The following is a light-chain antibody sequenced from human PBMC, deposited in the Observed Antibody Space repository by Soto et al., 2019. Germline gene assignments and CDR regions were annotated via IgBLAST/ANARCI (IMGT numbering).Light chain of an antibody. CDR1: ESVSSN. V-gene: IGKV3-15*01. CDR3: QQYNNWPPSII. CDR2: GAS. J-gene: IGKJ5*01. Sequence: VMTQSPATLSVSPGERATLSCRASESVSSNLAWYQQRPGQAPRLLIYGASTRATDTPFRFRGSGSGTEFTVTISSLKSEYFAVYYCQQYNNWPPSIIFGQGTRLEIK.